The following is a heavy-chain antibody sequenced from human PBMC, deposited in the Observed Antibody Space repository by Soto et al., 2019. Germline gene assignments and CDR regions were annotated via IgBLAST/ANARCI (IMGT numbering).Heavy chain of an antibody. V-gene: IGHV3-15*01. CDR2: IKSKTDGGTT. CDR3: TTGAWQYYFDY. CDR1: GFTFSNAW. J-gene: IGHJ4*02. Sequence: WGFLRVCCASSGFTFSNAWMSWVRQAPGKGLEWAGRIKSKTDGGTTDYAAPVKGRFTISRDDSKNTLYLQMNSLKTEDTAVYYCTTGAWQYYFDYWGQGTLVTVSS. D-gene: IGHD6-19*01.